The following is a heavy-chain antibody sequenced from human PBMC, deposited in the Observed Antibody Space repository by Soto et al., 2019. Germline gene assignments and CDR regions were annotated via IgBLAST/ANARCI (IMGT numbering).Heavy chain of an antibody. J-gene: IGHJ5*02. D-gene: IGHD3-22*01. Sequence: QVQLVESGGGVVQPGRSLRLSCAASGFTFSSYGMHWVRQAPGKGLEWVAVIWYDGSNKYYADSVKGRFTISRDNSKYTAYLQMNKLRAECTAVYYCARDRLYDRSGLPTSWFDPWFQGTLVTVSS. CDR3: ARDRLYDRSGLPTSWFDP. V-gene: IGHV3-33*01. CDR1: GFTFSSYG. CDR2: IWYDGSNK.